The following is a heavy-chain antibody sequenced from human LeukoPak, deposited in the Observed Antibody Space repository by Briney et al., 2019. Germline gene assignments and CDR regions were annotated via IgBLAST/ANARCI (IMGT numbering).Heavy chain of an antibody. D-gene: IGHD3-9*01. CDR1: GGSISSGGYY. J-gene: IGHJ4*02. CDR3: ARGVDYYDILTGCSYYFDY. V-gene: IGHV4-31*03. CDR2: IYYSGST. Sequence: TSQTLSLTCTVSGGSISSGGYYWSWIRQHPGKGLEWIGYIYYSGSTYYNPSLKSRVTISVDTSKNQFSLKLSSVTAADTAVYYCARGVDYYDILTGCSYYFDYWGQGTLVTVSS.